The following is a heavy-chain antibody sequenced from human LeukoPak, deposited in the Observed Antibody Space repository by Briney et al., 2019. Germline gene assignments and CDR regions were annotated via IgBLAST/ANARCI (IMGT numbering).Heavy chain of an antibody. CDR2: IIPIFGTA. Sequence: GASVKVSCKASGYTFTSYGISWVRQAPGQGLEWMGGIIPIFGTANYAQKFQGRVTITADESTSTAYMELSSLRSEDTAVYYCARGKTMVRGVISTGYYYYYMDVWGKGTTVTISS. CDR3: ARGKTMVRGVISTGYYYYYMDV. V-gene: IGHV1-69*13. J-gene: IGHJ6*03. CDR1: GYTFTSYG. D-gene: IGHD3-10*01.